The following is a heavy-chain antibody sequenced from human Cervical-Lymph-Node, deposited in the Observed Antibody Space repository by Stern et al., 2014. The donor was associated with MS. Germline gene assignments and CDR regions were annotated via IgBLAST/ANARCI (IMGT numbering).Heavy chain of an antibody. CDR3: ARDDLRSYYGMDV. CDR1: GFTFSSYN. Sequence: EVQLVASGGGLVKPGGSLRLSCAASGFTFSSYNMNWVRQAPGKGLEWVSSITSTGYRYNADSLKGRFTISRDNAKNSLYLHMNSLRAEDTAVYYCARDDLRSYYGMDVWGQGTTVTVSS. J-gene: IGHJ6*02. CDR2: ITSTGYR. V-gene: IGHV3-21*01.